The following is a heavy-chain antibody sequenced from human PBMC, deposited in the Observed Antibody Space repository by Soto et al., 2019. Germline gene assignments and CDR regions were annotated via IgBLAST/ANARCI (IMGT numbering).Heavy chain of an antibody. CDR2: IDSGGST. Sequence: EVQLVESGGGLVQPGGSLRLSCAASGFTVSNNYMNWVRQAPGKGLEWVSVIDSGGSTYYADSVKGRFIISRDNSKNTLYLQMNSLRAEDTAVYYCARAPWWFGEFSSSWGQGTLVTVSS. V-gene: IGHV3-66*01. J-gene: IGHJ5*02. CDR3: ARAPWWFGEFSSS. CDR1: GFTVSNNY. D-gene: IGHD3-10*01.